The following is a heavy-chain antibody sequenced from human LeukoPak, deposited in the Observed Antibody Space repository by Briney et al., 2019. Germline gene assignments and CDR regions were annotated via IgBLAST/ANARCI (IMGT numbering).Heavy chain of an antibody. CDR3: ARLRGSGWYYIDY. D-gene: IGHD6-19*01. V-gene: IGHV1-69*01. Sequence: SVKVSCKASGGTFSSYAISWVRQAPGQGLEWMGGIIPIFGTANYARKLQGRVTITADESTSTAYMELSSLRSEDTAVYYCARLRGSGWYYIDYWGQGTLVTVSS. CDR2: IIPIFGTA. CDR1: GGTFSSYA. J-gene: IGHJ4*02.